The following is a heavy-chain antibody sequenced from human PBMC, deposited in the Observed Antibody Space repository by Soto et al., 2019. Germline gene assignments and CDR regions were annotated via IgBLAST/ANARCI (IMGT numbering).Heavy chain of an antibody. CDR1: GGSISSYY. V-gene: IGHV4-59*01. CDR3: ASQRGYSGYPMYYFDY. Sequence: SETLSLTCTVSGGSISSYYWSWIRQPPGKGLEWIGYIYYSGSTNYNPSLKSRVTISVDTSKNQFSLKLSSVTAADTAAYYCASQRGYSGYPMYYFDYWGQGTLVTVSS. D-gene: IGHD5-12*01. CDR2: IYYSGST. J-gene: IGHJ4*02.